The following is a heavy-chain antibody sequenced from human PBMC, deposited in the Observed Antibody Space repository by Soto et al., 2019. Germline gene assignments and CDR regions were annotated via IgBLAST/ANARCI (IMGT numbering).Heavy chain of an antibody. Sequence: SETLSLTCAVYGGSFSGYYWSWIRQPPGKGLEWIGEINHSGSTNYNPSLKSRVTISVDTSKNQFSLKLSSVTAADTAVYYCARSSSWYSKYFQHWGQGTLVTVSS. CDR1: GGSFSGYY. CDR2: INHSGST. CDR3: ARSSSWYSKYFQH. D-gene: IGHD6-13*01. J-gene: IGHJ1*01. V-gene: IGHV4-34*01.